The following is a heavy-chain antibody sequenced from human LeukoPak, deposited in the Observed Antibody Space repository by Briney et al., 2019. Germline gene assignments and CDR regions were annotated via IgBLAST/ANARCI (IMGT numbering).Heavy chain of an antibody. V-gene: IGHV1-46*01. D-gene: IGHD1-26*01. Sequence: WASEKVSCKASGYTFTNYYIHWVRQAPGQGLEWMGMINPSGGSTIYAQKFQGRVTVTRDTSTSTVYMELSSLRSEDTAVYYCARSRGTYVDYSGQGTLVTVSS. CDR1: GYTFTNYY. J-gene: IGHJ4*02. CDR3: ARSRGTYVDY. CDR2: INPSGGST.